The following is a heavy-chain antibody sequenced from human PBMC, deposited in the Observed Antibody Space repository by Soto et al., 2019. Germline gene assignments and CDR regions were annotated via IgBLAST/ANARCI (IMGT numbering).Heavy chain of an antibody. V-gene: IGHV3-33*01. CDR1: GFTFSSYG. D-gene: IGHD6-13*01. CDR3: AREYLAAAGLDY. CDR2: IWYDGSNK. J-gene: IGHJ4*02. Sequence: QVQLVESGGGVVQPGRSLRLSWAASGFTFSSYGMHWVRQAPGKGLEWVAVIWYDGSNKYYADSVKGRFTISRDNSKNTLYLQMNSLRAEDTAVYYCAREYLAAAGLDYWGQGTLVTVSS.